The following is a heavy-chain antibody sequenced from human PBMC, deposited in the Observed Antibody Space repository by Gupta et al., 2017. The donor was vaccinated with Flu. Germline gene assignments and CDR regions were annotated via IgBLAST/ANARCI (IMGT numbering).Heavy chain of an antibody. CDR2: ISGGSGST. CDR1: GFTFRSYA. Sequence: EVQILESGGGLVQPGGSLRLSCAASGFTFRSYAMRWVRQAPGKGLEWVSAISGGSGSTYYADSVKGRLTISRDNSKSTLFLQMNNLRAEDTAVYYCAKTSDYDFWSGYSNYYYIDVWGKGTTVTVSS. CDR3: AKTSDYDFWSGYSNYYYIDV. J-gene: IGHJ6*03. V-gene: IGHV3-23*01. D-gene: IGHD3-3*01.